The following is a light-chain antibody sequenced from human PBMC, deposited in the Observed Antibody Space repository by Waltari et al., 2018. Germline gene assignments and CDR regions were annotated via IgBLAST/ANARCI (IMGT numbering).Light chain of an antibody. V-gene: IGLV2-11*01. CDR3: CSYAGSYTWV. CDR1: SSYVGGYNH. Sequence: QSALTQPRSVSGSPGQAVTISCTGTSSYVGGYNHVPWYQQHPGKAPKLIIYDVSKRPSGVPDRFSGSKSGNTASLTISGLQADIEADYYCCSYAGSYTWVFGGGTKLTVL. J-gene: IGLJ3*02. CDR2: DVS.